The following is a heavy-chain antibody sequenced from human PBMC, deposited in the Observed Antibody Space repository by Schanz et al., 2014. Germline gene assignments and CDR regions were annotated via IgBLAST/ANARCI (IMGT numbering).Heavy chain of an antibody. CDR1: GYTFTSHG. Sequence: QVQVVQSGAEVKKPGASVKVSCKASGYTFTSHGISWVRQAPGQGLEWMGRIIPSLGLAKYEQKFQDKVTITADTSTTTAYMELSGLRSEDTAVYYCARDRLECGAECYSVEVFEIWGQGTLVIVSS. V-gene: IGHV1-69*04. D-gene: IGHD2-21*01. CDR3: ARDRLECGAECYSVEVFEI. CDR2: IIPSLGLA. J-gene: IGHJ4*02.